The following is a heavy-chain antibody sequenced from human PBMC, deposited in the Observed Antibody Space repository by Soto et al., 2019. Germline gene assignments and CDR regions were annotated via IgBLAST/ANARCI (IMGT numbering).Heavy chain of an antibody. J-gene: IGHJ6*02. D-gene: IGHD3-3*02. Sequence: QVQLVESGGGLVQPGGSLRLSCAASGFTFSDYYMTWIRQAPGKGLECVSYISTSGRTIYYADSVKGRFTISRDNAKSSLYLQMNSLRAEDTAVYYCVSVHFWSMDVWGQGTTVTVSS. CDR1: GFTFSDYY. CDR3: VSVHFWSMDV. V-gene: IGHV3-11*01. CDR2: ISTSGRTI.